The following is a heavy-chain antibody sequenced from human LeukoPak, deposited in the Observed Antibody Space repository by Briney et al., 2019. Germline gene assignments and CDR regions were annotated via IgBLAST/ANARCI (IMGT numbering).Heavy chain of an antibody. J-gene: IGHJ3*01. CDR1: GFTFSDYY. CDR3: AREYSGSYYVAAFDV. Sequence: PGGSLRLSCAASGFTFSDYYMSWIRRAPGKGLEWVSYISSSGSTIYYADSVKGRFTISRDNAKNSLYLQMNSLRAEDTAVYYCAREYSGSYYVAAFDVWGQGTLVTVSS. V-gene: IGHV3-11*04. D-gene: IGHD1-26*01. CDR2: ISSSGSTI.